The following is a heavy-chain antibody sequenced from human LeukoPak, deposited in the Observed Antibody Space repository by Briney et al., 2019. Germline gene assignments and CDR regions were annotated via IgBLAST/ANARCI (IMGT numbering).Heavy chain of an antibody. D-gene: IGHD3-10*01. CDR1: GYSISSGFY. CDR2: MYHSGTT. Sequence: SETLSLTCTVSGYSISSGFYWGWIRQPPGKGLEWIGGMYHSGTTYYNASLKSRVTISVDTSKKQFSLKLNSVTAADTAVYYCARSLYYYGSDSFDIWGQGTMVTVSS. V-gene: IGHV4-38-2*02. J-gene: IGHJ3*02. CDR3: ARSLYYYGSDSFDI.